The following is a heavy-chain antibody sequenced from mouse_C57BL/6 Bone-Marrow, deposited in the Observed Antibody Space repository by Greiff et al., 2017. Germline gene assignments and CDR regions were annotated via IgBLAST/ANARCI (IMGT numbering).Heavy chain of an antibody. D-gene: IGHD2-1*01. CDR2: INPNNGGT. J-gene: IGHJ4*01. CDR3: ARGYYGNYDGAMDY. CDR1: GYTFTDYY. Sequence: VQLQQSGPELVKPGASVKISCKASGYTFTDYYMNWVKQSHGKSLEWIGDINPNNGGTSYNQKFKGKATLTVDKSSSTAYMELRSLTSEDSAVYYCARGYYGNYDGAMDYWGQGTSVTVSS. V-gene: IGHV1-26*01.